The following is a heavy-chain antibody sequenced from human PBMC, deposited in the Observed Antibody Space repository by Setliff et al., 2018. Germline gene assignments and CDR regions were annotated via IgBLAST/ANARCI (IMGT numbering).Heavy chain of an antibody. J-gene: IGHJ4*02. V-gene: IGHV1-69*13. D-gene: IGHD1-26*01. Sequence: GASVKVSCKASGGTFSSYAISWVRQAPGQGLEWMGGIIPIFGTANYAQKFQGRVTITADESTSTAYMELSSLRSEDTAVYYCARGGVSIVGATWPFDYWGQGTLVTVSS. CDR2: IIPIFGTA. CDR1: GGTFSSYA. CDR3: ARGGVSIVGATWPFDY.